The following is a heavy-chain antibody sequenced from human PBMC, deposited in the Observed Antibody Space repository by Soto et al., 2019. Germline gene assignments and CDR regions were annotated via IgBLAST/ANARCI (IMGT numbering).Heavy chain of an antibody. V-gene: IGHV4-59*08. D-gene: IGHD6-19*01. CDR1: GGSISSYY. J-gene: IGHJ2*01. CDR2: IYYSGST. Sequence: QVQLQESGPGLVKPSETLSLTCTVSGGSISSYYWSWIRQPPGKGLEWIGYIYYSGSTNYNPSLKSRVTISVDTSKNQFSLKLSSVTAADTAVYYCARQRLVNGRDLWGRGTLVTVSS. CDR3: ARQRLVNGRDL.